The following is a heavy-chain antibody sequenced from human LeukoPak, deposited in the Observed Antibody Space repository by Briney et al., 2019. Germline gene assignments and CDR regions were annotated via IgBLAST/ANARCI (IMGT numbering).Heavy chain of an antibody. CDR1: GFTFSSYS. D-gene: IGHD5-18*01. Sequence: GGSLGLSCAASGFTFSSYSMNWGRQAPGKGLEWVSSISSSSSYIYYADSVKGRFTISRDNAKNSLYLQMNSLRAEDTVVYYCAGHTAMAPRVDYWGQGTLVTVSS. CDR3: AGHTAMAPRVDY. J-gene: IGHJ4*02. V-gene: IGHV3-21*01. CDR2: ISSSSSYI.